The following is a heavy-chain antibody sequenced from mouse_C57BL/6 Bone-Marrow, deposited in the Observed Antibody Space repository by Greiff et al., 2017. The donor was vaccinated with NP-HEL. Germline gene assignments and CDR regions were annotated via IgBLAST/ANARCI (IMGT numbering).Heavy chain of an antibody. V-gene: IGHV1-81*01. CDR3: ARYRYYGSSPTEYFDV. J-gene: IGHJ1*03. Sequence: QVQLQQSGAELARPGASVKLSCKASGYTFTSYGISWVKQRTGQGLEWIGEIYPRSGNTYYNEKFKGKATLTADKSSSPAYMDLRILTSEDSAFYYGARYRYYGSSPTEYFDVWGTGTTVTVSS. CDR1: GYTFTSYG. CDR2: IYPRSGNT. D-gene: IGHD1-1*01.